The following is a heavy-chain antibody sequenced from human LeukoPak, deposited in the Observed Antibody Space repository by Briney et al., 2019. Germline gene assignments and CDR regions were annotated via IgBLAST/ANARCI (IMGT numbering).Heavy chain of an antibody. D-gene: IGHD3-22*01. CDR2: INHSGGST. J-gene: IGHJ4*02. CDR1: GYTFTSYY. V-gene: IGHV1-46*01. Sequence: GASVTVSCTASGYTFTSYYMHWVRQPPGQGLEWMGIINHSGGSTSNAQKIQRSLTMTRDMSTSTVYMELSSLRSDDTAVYYCGMAQRYDSSGYYSGLDYWGQGTLVTVSA. CDR3: GMAQRYDSSGYYSGLDY.